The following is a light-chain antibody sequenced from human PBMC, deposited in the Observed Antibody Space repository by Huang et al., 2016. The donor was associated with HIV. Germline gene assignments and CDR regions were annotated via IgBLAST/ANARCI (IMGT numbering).Light chain of an antibody. J-gene: IGKJ2*01. Sequence: EIVMTQSPVTLSVSPGERATLSCRASQSVGKYLAWYQQRPGQPPRLLIYGSSTRATGIPARFTGRGSGTEFTRTISSLQSEDFAIYYCQQYDNGPYTFGQGTNLEIK. CDR3: QQYDNGPYT. CDR2: GSS. CDR1: QSVGKY. V-gene: IGKV3D-15*01.